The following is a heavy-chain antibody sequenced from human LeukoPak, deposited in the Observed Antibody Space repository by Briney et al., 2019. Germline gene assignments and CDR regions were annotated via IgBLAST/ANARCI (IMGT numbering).Heavy chain of an antibody. Sequence: AGGSLRLSCAASGFTFSSYAMHWVRQAPGKGLEWVAVISYDGSNKYYADSVKGRFTIFRDNSKNTLYLQMNSLRAEDTAVYYCARDLGITMVHQGDYWGQGTLVTVSS. CDR2: ISYDGSNK. D-gene: IGHD3-10*01. CDR1: GFTFSSYA. CDR3: ARDLGITMVHQGDY. V-gene: IGHV3-30-3*01. J-gene: IGHJ4*02.